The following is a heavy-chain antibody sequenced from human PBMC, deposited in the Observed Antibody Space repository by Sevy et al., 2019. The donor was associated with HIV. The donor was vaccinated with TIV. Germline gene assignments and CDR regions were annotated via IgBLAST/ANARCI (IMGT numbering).Heavy chain of an antibody. CDR2: IVIGSGNT. D-gene: IGHD1-26*01. CDR3: AATHRERGPNWFDP. CDR1: GFTFTSSA. J-gene: IGHJ5*02. V-gene: IGHV1-58*01. Sequence: ASVKVSCKASGFTFTSSAVQWVRQARGQRLEWIGWIVIGSGNTNYAQKFQERVTITRDMSISTAYMELSSLRSEDTAVYYCAATHRERGPNWFDPWGQGTLVTVSS.